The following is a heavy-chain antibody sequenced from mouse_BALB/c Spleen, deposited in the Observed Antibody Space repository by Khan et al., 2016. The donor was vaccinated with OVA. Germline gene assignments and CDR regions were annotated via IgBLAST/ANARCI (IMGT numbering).Heavy chain of an antibody. CDR2: IYPGDGDT. CDR1: GYAFSNYW. D-gene: IGHD1-2*01. Sequence: QVQLKQSGAELVRPGSSVKISCKASGYAFSNYWMNWVKQRPGQGLEWIGQIYPGDGDTNFNGKFRGKATLTADKSSSTAYMQLSSLTSEDSVVYFCARGGDGYFAYWGQGTLVTVSA. CDR3: ARGGDGYFAY. J-gene: IGHJ3*01. V-gene: IGHV1-80*01.